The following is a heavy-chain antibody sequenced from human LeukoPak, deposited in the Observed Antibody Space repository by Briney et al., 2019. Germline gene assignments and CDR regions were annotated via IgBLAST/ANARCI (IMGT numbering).Heavy chain of an antibody. J-gene: IGHJ4*02. Sequence: GGSLRLSCAASGFSFSNNYMSWVRQAPGKGLEWVSVIYSINSTNYSDSVKGRFTISRDNSKNTLYLQMNSLRAEDTAVYYCEGGDYWGQGTLVTVSS. CDR1: GFSFSNNY. D-gene: IGHD2-15*01. CDR2: IYSINST. CDR3: EGGDY. V-gene: IGHV3-66*01.